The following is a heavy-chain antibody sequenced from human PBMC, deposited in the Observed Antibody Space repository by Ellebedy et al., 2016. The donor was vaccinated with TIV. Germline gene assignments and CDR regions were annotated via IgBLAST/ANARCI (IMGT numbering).Heavy chain of an antibody. V-gene: IGHV1-69*13. J-gene: IGHJ6*02. Sequence: AASVKVSCKASGGTFSTYTFSWVRQAAGQGLEWMGGIIPVLGTADYAQKFRGRLSIIADESTKTVYMELRSLRSDDTAVYYCATPTVARRKTLYYYYSVDLWGQGTTVTVSS. CDR3: ATPTVARRKTLYYYYSVDL. CDR1: GGTFSTYT. D-gene: IGHD1-1*01. CDR2: IIPVLGTA.